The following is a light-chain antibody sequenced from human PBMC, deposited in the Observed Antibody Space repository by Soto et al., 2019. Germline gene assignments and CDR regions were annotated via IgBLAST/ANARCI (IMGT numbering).Light chain of an antibody. V-gene: IGKV1-39*01. CDR2: GAS. Sequence: DIQMTQSPSSLSASVGDRVTITCRASQSISNSLNWYQQKSGKAPKLLISGASTLQSGVPSRFSGSGSGADFTLTISSLQPEDFATYYCQQSYSVPLPFGQATRLEI. CDR3: QQSYSVPLP. CDR1: QSISNS. J-gene: IGKJ5*01.